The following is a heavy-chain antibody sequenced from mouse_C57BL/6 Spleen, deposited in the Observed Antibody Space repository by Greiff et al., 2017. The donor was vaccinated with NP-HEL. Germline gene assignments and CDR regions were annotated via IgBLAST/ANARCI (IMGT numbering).Heavy chain of an antibody. D-gene: IGHD2-4*01. CDR3: ARYGDYLNAMDY. Sequence: QVQLQQPGAELVKPGASVKMSCKASGYTFTSYWITWVKQRPGQGLEWIGDIYPGSGSTNYNEKFKSKATLTVDTSSSTAYMQLSSLTSEDSAVYYCARYGDYLNAMDYWGQGTSVTVSS. CDR2: IYPGSGST. CDR1: GYTFTSYW. V-gene: IGHV1-55*01. J-gene: IGHJ4*01.